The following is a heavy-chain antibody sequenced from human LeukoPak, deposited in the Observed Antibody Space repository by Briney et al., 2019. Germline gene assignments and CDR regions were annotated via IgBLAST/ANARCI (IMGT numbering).Heavy chain of an antibody. V-gene: IGHV3-30*04. D-gene: IGHD4-11*01. CDR3: AKVGLTVTTILDYFDY. CDR2: ISYDGSNN. Sequence: GSLGLSCAASGFTFSSYAMHWVRQAPGKGLEWVAVISYDGSNNYYADSVKGRFTISRDNSKNTLFLQMNSLRAEDTAVYYCAKVGLTVTTILDYFDYWGQGTLVTVSS. J-gene: IGHJ4*02. CDR1: GFTFSSYA.